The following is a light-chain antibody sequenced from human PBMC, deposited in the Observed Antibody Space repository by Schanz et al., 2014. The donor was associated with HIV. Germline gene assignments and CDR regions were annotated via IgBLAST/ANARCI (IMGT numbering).Light chain of an antibody. CDR1: QTVNPYS. CDR3: QQYGTSPLT. J-gene: IGKJ4*01. V-gene: IGKV3-20*01. CDR2: GAS. Sequence: EIVLTQSPGTLSLSPGERATLSCRASQTVNPYSLAWYQQKRGQAPRLLIYGASTRATGIPARFSGSGSGADFTLTISGLEPEDFAVYYCQQYGTSPLTFGGGTKVEIK.